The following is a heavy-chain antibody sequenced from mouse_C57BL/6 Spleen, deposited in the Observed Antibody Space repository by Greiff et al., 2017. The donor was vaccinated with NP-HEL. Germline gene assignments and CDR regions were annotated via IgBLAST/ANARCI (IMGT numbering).Heavy chain of an antibody. Sequence: VQLQQSGAELVKPGASVKLSCKASGYTFTEYTIHWVKQRSGQGLEWIGWFYPGSGSIKYNEKFKDKATLTADKSSSTVYMELSRLTSEDSAVYFCARHEENYGSSYNWYFDVWGTGTTVTVSS. D-gene: IGHD1-1*01. CDR1: GYTFTEYT. J-gene: IGHJ1*03. V-gene: IGHV1-62-2*01. CDR2: FYPGSGSI. CDR3: ARHEENYGSSYNWYFDV.